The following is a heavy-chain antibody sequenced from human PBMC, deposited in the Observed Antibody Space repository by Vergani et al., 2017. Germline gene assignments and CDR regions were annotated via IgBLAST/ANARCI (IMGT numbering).Heavy chain of an antibody. CDR1: GFTFSSYG. D-gene: IGHD6-6*01. Sequence: QVQLVESGGGVVQPGRSLRLSCAASGFTFSSYGMHWVRQAPGKGLEWVAVISYDGSNKYYADSVKGRFTISRDNSKNTLYLQMNSLRAEDTAVYYCASLEYSSSSCWGQGTLVTVSS. J-gene: IGHJ4*02. CDR3: ASLEYSSSSC. V-gene: IGHV3-30*03. CDR2: ISYDGSNK.